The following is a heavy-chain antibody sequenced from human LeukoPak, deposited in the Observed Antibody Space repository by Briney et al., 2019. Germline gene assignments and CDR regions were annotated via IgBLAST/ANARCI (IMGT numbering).Heavy chain of an antibody. CDR3: ARHRMYYYDSSGRGVADAFDI. V-gene: IGHV4-39*01. J-gene: IGHJ3*02. Sequence: SETLSLTCTVSGGSISSSSYYWGWIRQPPGKGLEWIGSIYYSGSTYYNPSLKSRVTISVDPSKNQFSLKLSSVTAADTAVYYCARHRMYYYDSSGRGVADAFDIWGQGTMVTVSS. CDR2: IYYSGST. D-gene: IGHD3-22*01. CDR1: GGSISSSSYY.